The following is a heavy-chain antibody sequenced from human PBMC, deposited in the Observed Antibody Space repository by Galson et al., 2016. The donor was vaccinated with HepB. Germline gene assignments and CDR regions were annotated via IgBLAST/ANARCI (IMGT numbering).Heavy chain of an antibody. Sequence: SLRLSCAASGLTFTGYAIHWVRQAPGKGLEWVAVISYDGSNKYYADSVKGRFTTSRDDSKNTLYLQMDSLRPEDTAVYYCARVGFGRSYGQGFDYWGQGTLVTVSS. V-gene: IGHV3-30*04. J-gene: IGHJ4*02. D-gene: IGHD3-16*01. CDR3: ARVGFGRSYGQGFDY. CDR2: ISYDGSNK. CDR1: GLTFTGYA.